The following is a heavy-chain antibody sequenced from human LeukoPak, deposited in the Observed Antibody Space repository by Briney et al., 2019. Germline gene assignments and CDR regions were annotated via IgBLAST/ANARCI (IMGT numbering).Heavy chain of an antibody. V-gene: IGHV3-15*01. CDR2: IKSKTDGGTT. D-gene: IGHD7-27*01. J-gene: IGHJ4*02. CDR1: GXTFSYTW. CDR3: TTLNWGGY. Sequence: GGSLRLSCAASGXTFSYTWMTWVRQAPGKGQEWVGRIKSKTDGGTTDYAAPVKGRFSISRDDSENTLYLQMNSLKTEDTALYYCTTLNWGGYWGQGTPVIVSS.